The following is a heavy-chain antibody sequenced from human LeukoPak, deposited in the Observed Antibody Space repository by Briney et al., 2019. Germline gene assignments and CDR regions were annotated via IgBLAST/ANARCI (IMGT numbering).Heavy chain of an antibody. D-gene: IGHD3-16*01. CDR2: INSDGSST. Sequence: GGSLRLSCAASGFTLSSYWMHWVRQAPGKGLVWVSRINSDGSSTSYADSVKGRFTISRDNSKNTLYLQINSLRAEDTAVYFCAKDRLGGPYFFHYWGQGTLVTVSS. CDR1: GFTLSSYW. CDR3: AKDRLGGPYFFHY. V-gene: IGHV3-74*01. J-gene: IGHJ4*02.